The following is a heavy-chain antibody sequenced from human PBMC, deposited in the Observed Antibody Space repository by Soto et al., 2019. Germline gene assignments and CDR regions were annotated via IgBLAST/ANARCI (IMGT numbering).Heavy chain of an antibody. J-gene: IGHJ6*02. CDR1: GYSFTSYW. D-gene: IGHD1-26*01. CDR3: ASLIVRATSHYYYYGMDV. V-gene: IGHV5-10-1*01. Sequence: GESLKISCKGSGYSFTSYWISWVRQMPGKGLEWMGRIDPSDSYTNYSPSFQGHVTISADKSISTAYLQWSSLKASDTAMYYCASLIVRATSHYYYYGMDVWGQGTTVTVSS. CDR2: IDPSDSYT.